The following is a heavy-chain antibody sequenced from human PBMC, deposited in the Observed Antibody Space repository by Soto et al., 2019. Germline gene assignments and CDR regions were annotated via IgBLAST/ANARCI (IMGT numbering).Heavy chain of an antibody. V-gene: IGHV3-23*01. CDR1: GFTFSSYA. Sequence: GGSLRLSCAASGFTFSSYAMSWVRQAPGKGLEWVSAISGSGGSTYYADSVKGRFTISRDNSKNTLYLQMNSLRAEDTAVYYCAKDSGGLWVGATTKGYFDYWGQGTLVTVSS. D-gene: IGHD1-26*01. CDR2: ISGSGGST. CDR3: AKDSGGLWVGATTKGYFDY. J-gene: IGHJ4*02.